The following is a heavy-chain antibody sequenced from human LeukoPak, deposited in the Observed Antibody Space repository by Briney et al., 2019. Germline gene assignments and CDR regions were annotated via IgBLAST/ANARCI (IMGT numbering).Heavy chain of an antibody. Sequence: GGSLRLSCAASGFTVSNNYVTWVRQVPGKGLESVSVINYGGGIFYADSVKGRFTISRDNTKNTLYLQMSSLRAEDTAVYYCAGAPETGHWGQGTLVTVSS. CDR2: INYGGGI. J-gene: IGHJ4*02. CDR3: AGAPETGH. D-gene: IGHD5-24*01. CDR1: GFTVSNNY. V-gene: IGHV3-66*01.